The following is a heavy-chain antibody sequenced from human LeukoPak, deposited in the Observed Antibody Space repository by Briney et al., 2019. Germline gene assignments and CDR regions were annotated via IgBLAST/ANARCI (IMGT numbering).Heavy chain of an antibody. CDR3: ARVGAARPDYYYYYMDV. CDR1: GGSISSGGYY. Sequence: SETLSLICTVSGGSISSGGYYWSWIRQPPGKGLEWIGYIYHSGSTNYNPPLKSRITISVDTSKNQFSLKLSSVTAADTAVYYCARVGAARPDYYYYYMDVWGKGTTVTVSS. V-gene: IGHV4-61*08. J-gene: IGHJ6*03. CDR2: IYHSGST. D-gene: IGHD6-6*01.